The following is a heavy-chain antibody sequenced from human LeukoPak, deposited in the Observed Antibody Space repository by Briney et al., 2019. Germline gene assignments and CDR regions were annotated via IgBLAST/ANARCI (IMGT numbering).Heavy chain of an antibody. CDR1: GFTFRAYA. J-gene: IGHJ4*02. D-gene: IGHD2-2*01. V-gene: IGHV3-23*01. Sequence: GSLRLSCAASGFTFRAYAMSWVRQAPGKGLEWASSISGSGNRTFYAGSVKGRFTISRDNSKNTLYLQMNSLRGEDTAVYYCAKYADKGFDSWGQGTLVAVSS. CDR2: ISGSGNRT. CDR3: AKYADKGFDS.